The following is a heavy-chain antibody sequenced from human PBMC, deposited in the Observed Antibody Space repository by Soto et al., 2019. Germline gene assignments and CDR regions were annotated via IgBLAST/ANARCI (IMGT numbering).Heavy chain of an antibody. CDR3: ARLPLSGSYYNY. D-gene: IGHD1-26*01. CDR1: SGSFSDYY. Sequence: SETLSLTCAVYSGSFSDYYWSWIRQPLGKGLEWIGEINHRGSTNYNASLKSRITISVDTSKNQFSLRLSSVTAAVTAVYYCARLPLSGSYYNYWGQGVLVTVSS. CDR2: INHRGST. V-gene: IGHV4-34*01. J-gene: IGHJ4*02.